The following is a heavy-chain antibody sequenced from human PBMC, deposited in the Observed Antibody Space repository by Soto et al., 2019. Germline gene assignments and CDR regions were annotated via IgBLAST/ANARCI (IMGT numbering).Heavy chain of an antibody. V-gene: IGHV2-5*01. D-gene: IGHD6-25*01. J-gene: IGHJ4*02. CDR2: IYWNDDK. CDR3: TQRVGSRGSLDY. CDR1: GFSLSSSGVS. Sequence: QINLKESGPTLVKPTQTLTLTCTFSGFSLSSSGVSVGWIRQPPGKALEWLAFIYWNDDKRYSPSLKSRLTIIKDNSKKQVVLTMTNMDPMDTATYYYTQRVGSRGSLDYWGQGTLVTVSS.